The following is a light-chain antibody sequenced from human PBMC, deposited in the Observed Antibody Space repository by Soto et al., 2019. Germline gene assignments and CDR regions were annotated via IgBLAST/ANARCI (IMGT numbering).Light chain of an antibody. CDR3: QQYGNSPIT. V-gene: IGKV3-20*01. CDR1: QSITSAY. CDR2: DAS. Sequence: EIVLTQSPGILSLSPGQKATLSCRASQSITSAYLAWYQQKPGQAPRLLIYDASFRAFGIPDRFSGSGSGTDLTLTISRLEPEDFAVYYCQQYGNSPITFGQGTRLEIK. J-gene: IGKJ5*01.